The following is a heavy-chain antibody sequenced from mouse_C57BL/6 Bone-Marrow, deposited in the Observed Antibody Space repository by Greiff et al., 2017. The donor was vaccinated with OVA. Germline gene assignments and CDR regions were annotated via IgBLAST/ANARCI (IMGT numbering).Heavy chain of an antibody. D-gene: IGHD4-1*02. V-gene: IGHV5-6*01. CDR2: ISSGGSYT. CDR1: GFTFSSYG. J-gene: IGHJ3*01. Sequence: EVQLVESGGDLVKPGGSLKLSCAASGFTFSSYGMSWVRPTPDKRLEWVATISSGGSYTYYPDSVKGRFTISRDNAKNTLYLQMSSLKSEDTAMYYCARATGTAYGGQGTLVTVSA. CDR3: ARATGTAY.